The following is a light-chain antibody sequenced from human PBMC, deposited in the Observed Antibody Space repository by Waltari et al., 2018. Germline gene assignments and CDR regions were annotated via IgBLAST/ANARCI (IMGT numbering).Light chain of an antibody. Sequence: SYVLTQPPSVSVAPGATATIPCVANNIERRRVQWYQQRPVQAPFLVIYNEVDRPSGFPVRVPGSNSVITPTLTISGVEAGEEAHFYCQVWDGRSDQVAFGGGTKLTVL. V-gene: IGLV3-21*04. CDR2: NEV. CDR3: QVWDGRSDQVA. CDR1: NIERRR. J-gene: IGLJ2*01.